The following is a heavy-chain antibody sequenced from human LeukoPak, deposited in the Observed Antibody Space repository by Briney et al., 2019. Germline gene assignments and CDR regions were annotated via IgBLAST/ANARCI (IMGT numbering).Heavy chain of an antibody. D-gene: IGHD3-9*01. J-gene: IGHJ4*02. CDR3: ARGHYDILTASYKWTPDY. CDR2: ITSGGTYT. CDR1: GFTFSTYN. V-gene: IGHV3-21*06. Sequence: GGSLRLSCAASGFTFSTYNMNWVRQAPGKGLEWVSSITSGGTYTYYADSVKGRFATSRDNAKNSLSLQLSSLRAEDTAVYYCARGHYDILTASYKWTPDYWGQGILVTVSS.